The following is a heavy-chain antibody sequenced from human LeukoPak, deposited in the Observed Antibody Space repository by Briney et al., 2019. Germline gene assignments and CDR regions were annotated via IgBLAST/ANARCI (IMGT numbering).Heavy chain of an antibody. CDR2: IFYSGSP. D-gene: IGHD3-22*01. Sequence: PSETLSLTCAVYGGSFSSYYWGWIRQPPGKGLEWVGSIFYSGSPYYNPSLKSRVTISIDTSKNQFSLTLSSVTAADTAVYYCARGPNYDSRGYDSYYYYYMDVWGKGTTVTISS. V-gene: IGHV4-39*01. CDR1: GGSFSSYY. J-gene: IGHJ6*03. CDR3: ARGPNYDSRGYDSYYYYYMDV.